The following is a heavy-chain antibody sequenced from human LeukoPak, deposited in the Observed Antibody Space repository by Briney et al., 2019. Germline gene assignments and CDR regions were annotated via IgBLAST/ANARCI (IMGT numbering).Heavy chain of an antibody. Sequence: LQTLSLTCTVSGGSISSGGYYWSWIRQPPGKGLEWIGSIYYSGSTYYNPSLKSRVTISVDTSKNQFSLKLSSVTAADTAVYYCARVEGIAAAGTFYWGQGTLVTVSS. V-gene: IGHV4-30-2*03. CDR3: ARVEGIAAAGTFY. CDR1: GGSISSGGYY. D-gene: IGHD6-13*01. J-gene: IGHJ4*02. CDR2: IYYSGST.